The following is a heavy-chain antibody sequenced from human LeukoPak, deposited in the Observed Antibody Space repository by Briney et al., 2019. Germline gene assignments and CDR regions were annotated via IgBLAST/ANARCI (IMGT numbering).Heavy chain of an antibody. V-gene: IGHV3-9*01. CDR3: AKDDGSGSSDY. D-gene: IGHD3-10*01. CDR1: GFTFDDYA. Sequence: GRSLRLPCAASGFTFDDYAMHWVRQAPGKGLEWVSGISWNSGSIGYADSVKGRFTISRDNAKNSLYLQMNSLRAEDTALYYCAKDDGSGSSDYWGQGTLVTVSS. CDR2: ISWNSGSI. J-gene: IGHJ4*02.